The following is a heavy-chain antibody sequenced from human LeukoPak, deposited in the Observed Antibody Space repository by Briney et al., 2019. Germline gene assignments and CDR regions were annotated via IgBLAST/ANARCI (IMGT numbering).Heavy chain of an antibody. CDR3: AKVPPIAARRFDY. D-gene: IGHD6-6*01. V-gene: IGHV3-30*02. J-gene: IGHJ4*02. CDR1: GFTFSSYG. CDR2: IRYDGSNK. Sequence: GGSLRLSCAASGFTFSSYGMHWVRQAPGKGLEWVAFIRYDGSNKYYADSVKGRFTISRDNSKNTLYLQMNSLRAEDTAVYYCAKVPPIAARRFDYWGQGTLVTVSS.